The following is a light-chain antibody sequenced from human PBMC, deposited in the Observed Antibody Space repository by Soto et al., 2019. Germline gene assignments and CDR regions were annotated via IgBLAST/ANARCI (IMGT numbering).Light chain of an antibody. Sequence: QSALTQPASVSGSPGQSITISCTGTSSDVGGYNYVSWYQQHPGKAPKLMIYDVSNRPSGVSNRFSGSKSGNTASLTISGHQTEDEADYYCSSYTSSCTLMVFGGGTKLTVL. CDR3: SSYTSSCTLMV. J-gene: IGLJ2*01. CDR2: DVS. V-gene: IGLV2-14*01. CDR1: SSDVGGYNY.